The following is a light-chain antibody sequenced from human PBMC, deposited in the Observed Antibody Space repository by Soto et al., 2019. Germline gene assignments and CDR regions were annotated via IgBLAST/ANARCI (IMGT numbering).Light chain of an antibody. J-gene: IGKJ4*01. CDR2: GSS. CDR3: QQYDHMVT. CDR1: QGLTNH. Sequence: DLQLTQSPSSLSASVGDRVTITCQASQGLTNHLNWYQQKPGKAPKLLIHGSSQLEAGVPSRFSGGGSGTGFTFTIVSLQPEDIATYYCQQYDHMVTFGGGTKVEIK. V-gene: IGKV1-33*01.